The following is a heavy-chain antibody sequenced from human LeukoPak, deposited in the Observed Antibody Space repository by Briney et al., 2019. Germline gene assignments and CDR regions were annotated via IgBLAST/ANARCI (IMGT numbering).Heavy chain of an antibody. V-gene: IGHV3-30*19. Sequence: QTGGSLRLSCAASGFTFSSYGMHWVRQAPGKGLEWVAVISYDGSNKYYADSVKGRFTISRDNSKNTLYLQMNSLRAEDTAVYYCARDNSITMIVVGGFQHWGQGTLVTVSS. D-gene: IGHD3-22*01. CDR3: ARDNSITMIVVGGFQH. CDR2: ISYDGSNK. J-gene: IGHJ1*01. CDR1: GFTFSSYG.